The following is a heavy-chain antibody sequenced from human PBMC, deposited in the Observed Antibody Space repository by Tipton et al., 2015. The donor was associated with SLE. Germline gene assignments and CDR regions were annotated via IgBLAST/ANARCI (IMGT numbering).Heavy chain of an antibody. D-gene: IGHD3-10*01. CDR1: GGSISSSSYY. V-gene: IGHV4-39*07. CDR2: IYYSGST. Sequence: TLSLTCTVSGGSISSSSYYWGWIRQPPGKGLEWIGNIYYSGSTYYNPSLKSRVTISVDTSKNQFSLKLRSVTAADTAVYYCAKNSGSYYFDDWGQGTLVTVSS. J-gene: IGHJ4*02. CDR3: AKNSGSYYFDD.